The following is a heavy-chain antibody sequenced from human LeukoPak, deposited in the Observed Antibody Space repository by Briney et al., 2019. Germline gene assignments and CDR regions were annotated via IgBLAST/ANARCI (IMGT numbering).Heavy chain of an antibody. D-gene: IGHD3-22*01. CDR2: IYYSGST. Sequence: PSETLSLTCTVSGGSISSSSYYWGWIRQPPGKGLEWIGSIYYSGSTYYNPSLKSRVTISVDTSKNQFSLKLSSVTAADTAVYYCARHLTPYYYDSSGFNWFDPWGQGTRVTVSS. V-gene: IGHV4-39*01. CDR1: GGSISSSSYY. CDR3: ARHLTPYYYDSSGFNWFDP. J-gene: IGHJ5*02.